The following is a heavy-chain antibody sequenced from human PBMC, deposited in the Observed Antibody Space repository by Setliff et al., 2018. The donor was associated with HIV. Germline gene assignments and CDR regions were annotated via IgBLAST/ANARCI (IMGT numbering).Heavy chain of an antibody. CDR1: GFTFSSYD. D-gene: IGHD6-13*01. Sequence: GSLRLSCAASGFTFSSYDMHWVRQATGKGLEWVSAIGTAGDTYYPGSVKGRFTISRENAKNSLYLQMNSLRAGDTAVYYCASSRGYYYGMDVWGQGTTVTVSS. V-gene: IGHV3-13*01. CDR2: IGTAGDT. J-gene: IGHJ6*02. CDR3: ASSRGYYYGMDV.